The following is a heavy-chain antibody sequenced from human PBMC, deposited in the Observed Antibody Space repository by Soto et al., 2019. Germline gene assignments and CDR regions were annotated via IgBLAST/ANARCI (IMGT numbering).Heavy chain of an antibody. D-gene: IGHD1-26*01. J-gene: IGHJ3*02. CDR2: ISGSGGST. V-gene: IGHV3-23*01. Sequence: PRGSLRLSCAASGCNFSSYAMSWVRQAQGKGLEWVSAISGSGGSTYYADSVKGRFTISRDNSKNTLYLQMNSLRAEDTAVYYCAKDKVGSNPPPHAFDIWGQGTMVTVSS. CDR3: AKDKVGSNPPPHAFDI. CDR1: GCNFSSYA.